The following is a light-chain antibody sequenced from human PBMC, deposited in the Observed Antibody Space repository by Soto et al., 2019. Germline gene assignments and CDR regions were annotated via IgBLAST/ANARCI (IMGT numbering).Light chain of an antibody. CDR1: SSNIGNNY. CDR2: DNN. CDR3: GTWDSSLRVV. Sequence: QSVLTQPPSVSAAPGQKVTISCSGSSSNIGNNYVSWYQQLPGTAPKLLIYDNNKRPSGIPDRFSGSKSGTSATLGITGLQTGEEADYYCGTWDSSLRVVFGGGTKLTVL. J-gene: IGLJ2*01. V-gene: IGLV1-51*01.